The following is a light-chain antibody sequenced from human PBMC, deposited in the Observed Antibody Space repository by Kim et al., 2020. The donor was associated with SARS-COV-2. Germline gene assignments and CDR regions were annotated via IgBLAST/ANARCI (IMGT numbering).Light chain of an antibody. CDR3: QQYGSSFRT. Sequence: SPGETATLSCRASQSVRSGYLAWYQQKPGQPPRLLIFGASNRATGIPDRFSGSGSGTDFTLTISRLEPEDFAVYYCQQYGSSFRTFGQGTKVDIK. CDR1: QSVRSGY. V-gene: IGKV3-20*01. J-gene: IGKJ1*01. CDR2: GAS.